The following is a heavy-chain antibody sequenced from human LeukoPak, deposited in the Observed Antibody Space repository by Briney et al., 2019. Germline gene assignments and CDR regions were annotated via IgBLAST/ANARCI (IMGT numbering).Heavy chain of an antibody. CDR1: GVSFSWTW. Sequence: GGSLRLSCAASGVSFSWTWMHWVRQAPGKGLVWVSHINSDGTTTSFADSVRGRFTISRDNTQGMVYLQMNSLRAEDTAVYYCAGGYGFDYWGQGTLVTVSS. CDR2: INSDGTTT. J-gene: IGHJ4*02. D-gene: IGHD3-16*01. CDR3: AGGYGFDY. V-gene: IGHV3-74*01.